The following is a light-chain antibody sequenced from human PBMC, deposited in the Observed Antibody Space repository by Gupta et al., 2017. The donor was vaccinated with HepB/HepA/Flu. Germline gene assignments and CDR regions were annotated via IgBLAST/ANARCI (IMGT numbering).Light chain of an antibody. CDR2: KAS. J-gene: IGKJ1*01. Sequence: VGDRVTITCRASHSISSWLAWYQQKPGKAPKLLIYKASSSESGVPPRFSGSGSGTEFTLSIRSLQPDVFATYYCQQYNSTFGQGTKVEIK. CDR3: QQYNST. V-gene: IGKV1-5*03. CDR1: HSISSW.